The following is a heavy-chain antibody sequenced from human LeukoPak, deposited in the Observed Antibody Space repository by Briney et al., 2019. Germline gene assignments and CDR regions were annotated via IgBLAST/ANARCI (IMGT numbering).Heavy chain of an antibody. Sequence: SVKVSCKASGGTFNSYAISWVRQAPGQGLEWMGGIIPIFGTANYAQKFQGRVTITADESTSTAYMELSSLRSEDTAVYYCARVLTRGYNTKYYFDYWGQGTLVTVSS. D-gene: IGHD5-24*01. CDR2: IIPIFGTA. CDR1: GGTFNSYA. CDR3: ARVLTRGYNTKYYFDY. J-gene: IGHJ4*02. V-gene: IGHV1-69*13.